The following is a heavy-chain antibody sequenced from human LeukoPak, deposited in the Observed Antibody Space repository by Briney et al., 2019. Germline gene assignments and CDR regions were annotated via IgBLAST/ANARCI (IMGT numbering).Heavy chain of an antibody. Sequence: ASVKVSCKASGYTFTGYYMHWVRQAPGQGLEWMGWITPKNGDTSYTQKFQGRVTMTRDTSISTAHMEVSRLTSEDTAVYYCAREIVHSDGDSWGQGTLVIVSS. D-gene: IGHD1-26*01. J-gene: IGHJ4*02. V-gene: IGHV1-2*02. CDR1: GYTFTGYY. CDR2: ITPKNGDT. CDR3: AREIVHSDGDS.